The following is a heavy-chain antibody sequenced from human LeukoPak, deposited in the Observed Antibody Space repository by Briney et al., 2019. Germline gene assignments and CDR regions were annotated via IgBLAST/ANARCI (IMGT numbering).Heavy chain of an antibody. J-gene: IGHJ4*02. CDR1: GFTFSSSA. V-gene: IGHV3-23*01. CDR2: VSGRGLT. Sequence: GGSLRLSCAASGFTFSSSAMTWVRQAPGTGLEWVSTVSGRGLTYYADSVKGRFTVSRDTSKSTLYLQMSSLRAEDTAVYYCAKREAQNSGPIDCWSQGTLLTVSS. CDR3: AKREAQNSGPIDC. D-gene: IGHD6-19*01.